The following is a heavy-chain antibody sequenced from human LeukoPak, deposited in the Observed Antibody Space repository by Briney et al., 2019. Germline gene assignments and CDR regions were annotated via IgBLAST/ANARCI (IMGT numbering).Heavy chain of an antibody. D-gene: IGHD3-10*01. CDR2: ISSSSSYI. CDR3: ASGWFGEYLDY. J-gene: IGHJ4*02. V-gene: IGHV3-21*04. CDR1: GFTFSSYS. Sequence: GGSLRLSCAASGFTFSSYSMNWVRQAPGKGLEWVSSISSSSSYIYYADSVKGRFTISRDNSKNTLNLQMNSLRAEDTAVYYCASGWFGEYLDYWGQGTLVTVSS.